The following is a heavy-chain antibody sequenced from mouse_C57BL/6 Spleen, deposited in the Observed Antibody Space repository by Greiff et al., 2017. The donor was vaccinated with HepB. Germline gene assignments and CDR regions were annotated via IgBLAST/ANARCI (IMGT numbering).Heavy chain of an antibody. CDR1: GFTFSSYA. CDR3: TREKEDDYDAGGYAMDY. J-gene: IGHJ4*01. V-gene: IGHV5-9-1*02. Sequence: EVMLAESGEGLVKPGGSLKLSCAASGFTFSSYAMSWVRQTPEKRLEWVAYISSGGDYIYYADTVKGRFTISRDNARNTLYLQMSSLKSEDTAMYYCTREKEDDYDAGGYAMDYWGQGTSVTVSS. D-gene: IGHD2-4*01. CDR2: ISSGGDYI.